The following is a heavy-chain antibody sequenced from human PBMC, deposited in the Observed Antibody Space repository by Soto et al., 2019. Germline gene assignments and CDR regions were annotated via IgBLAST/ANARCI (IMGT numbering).Heavy chain of an antibody. CDR2: ISYDGSNK. V-gene: IGHV3-30*18. CDR3: SKGYSGYDYACDI. J-gene: IGHJ3*02. CDR1: GFTFSSYG. Sequence: QVQLVESGGGVVQPGRSLRLSCAASGFTFSSYGMHWVRQAPGKGLEWVAVISYDGSNKYYADSVKGRFSISRDNSKNALYLQMNSLRAEDTAVYYCSKGYSGYDYACDIWGQGTMVTVSS. D-gene: IGHD5-12*01.